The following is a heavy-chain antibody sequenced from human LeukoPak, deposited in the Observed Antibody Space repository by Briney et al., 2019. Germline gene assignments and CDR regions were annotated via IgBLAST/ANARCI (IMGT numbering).Heavy chain of an antibody. CDR3: AREHRWLQSLYYFDY. J-gene: IGHJ4*02. V-gene: IGHV1-18*01. CDR2: INAYNGNT. Sequence: ASVKVSCKASGYTFTSYGISWVRQAPGQGFEWMGWINAYNGNTNYAQKLQGRVTMTTDTSTSTAYMELKSLRSDDTAVYYCAREHRWLQSLYYFDYWGQGTLVTVSS. D-gene: IGHD5-24*01. CDR1: GYTFTSYG.